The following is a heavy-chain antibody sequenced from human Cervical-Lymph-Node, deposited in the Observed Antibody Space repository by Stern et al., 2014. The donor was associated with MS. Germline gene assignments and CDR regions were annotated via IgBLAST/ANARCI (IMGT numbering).Heavy chain of an antibody. D-gene: IGHD2-8*01. J-gene: IGHJ2*01. Sequence: QVQLQESGPGLVKPSETLSLTCAVSGGSIISSYCSWIRQSPEKGLEWIGYIQNDGGTTRNPSFMSRVFMSLNTPKKQFSLKLTSLTPADTAVYYCARGSRYCVNENCYCRHFDLWGRGTLVTVSS. CDR2: IQNDGGT. CDR1: GGSIISSY. V-gene: IGHV4-59*01. CDR3: ARGSRYCVNENCYCRHFDL.